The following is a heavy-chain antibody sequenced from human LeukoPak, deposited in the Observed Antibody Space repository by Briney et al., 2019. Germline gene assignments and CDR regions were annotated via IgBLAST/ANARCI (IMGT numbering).Heavy chain of an antibody. V-gene: IGHV4-38-2*02. D-gene: IGHD3-10*01. CDR1: GYSISRGYS. CDR3: ARVHWYYYGSEGKNFDY. J-gene: IGHJ4*02. Sequence: SETLSLTCTVSGYSISRGYSWGWIRQPPGKGLEWIGEINHSGSTNYNPSLKSRVTISVDTSKNQFSLKLSSVTAADTAVYYCARVHWYYYGSEGKNFDYWGQGTLVTVSS. CDR2: INHSGST.